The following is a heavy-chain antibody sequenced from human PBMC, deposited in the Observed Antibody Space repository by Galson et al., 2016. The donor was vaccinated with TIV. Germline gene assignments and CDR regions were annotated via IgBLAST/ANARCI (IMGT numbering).Heavy chain of an antibody. D-gene: IGHD6-13*01. CDR3: ARDKATGTAIDY. CDR1: GFTFSSYW. CDR2: INGDGSST. Sequence: SLRLSCAASGFTFSSYWMHWVRQPPGKGLVWVSGINGDGSSTKYADSVKGRFTISRDNAENTVYLQMNRLRTEDTAVYYCARDKATGTAIDYWGQGTLLIVSS. V-gene: IGHV3-74*03. J-gene: IGHJ4*02.